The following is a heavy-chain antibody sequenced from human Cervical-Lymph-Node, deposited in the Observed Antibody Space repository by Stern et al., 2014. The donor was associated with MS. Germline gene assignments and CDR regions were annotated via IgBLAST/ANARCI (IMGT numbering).Heavy chain of an antibody. CDR2: IYPHDSDI. D-gene: IGHD1-1*01. V-gene: IGHV5-51*01. J-gene: IGHJ6*02. CDR3: ARHPPRRKWDDPNYGMDV. CDR1: GYTFTNNW. Sequence: VQLVQSGAEVKKPGESLKISCKGSGYTFTNNWIAWVRQMPGKGLEWMGIIYPHDSDIRYSPSLQGQVTISADKSISTAYLQWSSQKAGDSAVYYGARHPPRRKWDDPNYGMDVWGQGTTVTVSS.